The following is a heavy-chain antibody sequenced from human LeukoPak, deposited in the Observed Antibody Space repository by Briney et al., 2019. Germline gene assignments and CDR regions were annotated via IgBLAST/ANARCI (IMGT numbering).Heavy chain of an antibody. CDR3: ARGREYMYYYGSGSYAGSWFDP. CDR1: GGSFSGYY. CDR2: INHSGST. D-gene: IGHD3-10*01. J-gene: IGHJ5*02. V-gene: IGHV4-34*01. Sequence: PSETLSLTCAVYGGSFSGYYWSWIRHPPWKWLEWIGEINHSGSTNYNPFLKSRVTISVDTSKNQFSLKLSSVTAADTAVYYCARGREYMYYYGSGSYAGSWFDPWGQGTLVTVSS.